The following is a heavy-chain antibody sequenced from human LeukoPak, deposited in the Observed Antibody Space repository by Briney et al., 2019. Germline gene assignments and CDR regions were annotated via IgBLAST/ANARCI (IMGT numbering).Heavy chain of an antibody. CDR1: GYPLSNYG. CDR2: ISAYNGNT. Sequence: ASVKVSCKASGYPLSNYGITWVRQAPGQGLGWMGWISAYNGNTNYAQKLQGRVTMTTDTSTSTAYMELRSLRSDDTAVYYCAREYCSGGSCFVNYYYGMDVWGQGTTVTVSS. D-gene: IGHD2-15*01. J-gene: IGHJ6*02. CDR3: AREYCSGGSCFVNYYYGMDV. V-gene: IGHV1-18*01.